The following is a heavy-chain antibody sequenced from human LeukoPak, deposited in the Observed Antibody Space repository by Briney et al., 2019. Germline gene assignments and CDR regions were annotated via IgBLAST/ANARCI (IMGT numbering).Heavy chain of an antibody. J-gene: IGHJ4*02. Sequence: ASVKVSCKASGGTFSSYAISWVRHAPGQGLEWMGWISAYNGTTNYAQKLQGRVTMTTDTSTSTAYMELRSLRSDDTAVYYCARGYYGSGFPRYWGQGTLVTVSS. D-gene: IGHD3-10*01. CDR3: ARGYYGSGFPRY. CDR2: ISAYNGTT. CDR1: GGTFSSYA. V-gene: IGHV1-18*01.